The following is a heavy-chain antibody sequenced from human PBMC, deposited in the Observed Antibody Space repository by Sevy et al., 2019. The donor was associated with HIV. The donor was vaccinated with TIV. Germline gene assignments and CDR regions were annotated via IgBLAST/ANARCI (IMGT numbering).Heavy chain of an antibody. J-gene: IGHJ3*02. CDR3: AREGIAARPHDAFDI. Sequence: SETLSLTCTVSGGSISSGDYYWSWIRQPPGKGLEWIGYIYYSGSTYYNPSLKSRVTISVDTSKNQFSLKLSSVTAADTAVYYCAREGIAARPHDAFDIWGQGTMVTVSS. D-gene: IGHD6-6*01. V-gene: IGHV4-30-4*01. CDR1: GGSISSGDYY. CDR2: IYYSGST.